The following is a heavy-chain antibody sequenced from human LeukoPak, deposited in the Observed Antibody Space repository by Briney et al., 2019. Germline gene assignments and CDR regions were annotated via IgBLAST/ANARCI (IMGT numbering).Heavy chain of an antibody. Sequence: ASVKVSCKVSGYTLTELSMHWVRQAPGQGLEWMGWINPNSGGTNYAQKFQGRVTMTRDTSISTAYMELSRLRSDDTAVYYCARDFYYDSSGYYGWGQGTLVTVSS. V-gene: IGHV1-2*02. D-gene: IGHD3-22*01. CDR1: GYTLTELS. J-gene: IGHJ4*02. CDR2: INPNSGGT. CDR3: ARDFYYDSSGYYG.